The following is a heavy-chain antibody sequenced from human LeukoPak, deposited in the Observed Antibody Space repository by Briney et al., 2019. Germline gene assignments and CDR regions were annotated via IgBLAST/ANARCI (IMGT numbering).Heavy chain of an antibody. CDR1: GFTFGDYA. CDR3: ARDREEAGTIYYYYYMDV. Sequence: PGGSLRLSCTASGFTFGDYAMSWFRQAPGKGLEWVSYISSSSGTIYYADSVKGRFTISRDNAKNSLYLQMNSLRAEDTAVYYCARDREEAGTIYYYYYMDVWGKGTTVTVSS. J-gene: IGHJ6*03. D-gene: IGHD6-19*01. CDR2: ISSSSGTI. V-gene: IGHV3-48*01.